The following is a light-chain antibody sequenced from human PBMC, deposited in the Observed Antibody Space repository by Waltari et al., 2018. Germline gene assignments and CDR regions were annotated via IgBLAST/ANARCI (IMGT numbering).Light chain of an antibody. CDR3: MQSKQLPHT. J-gene: IGKJ2*01. CDR2: SVS. V-gene: IGKV2D-29*01. CDR1: QSLLQTDGKTS. Sequence: EIVMTQSPLSLSVTPGQPASISCKSSQSLLQTDGKTSLFWYLQRPGQPPQLLIYSVSHRFSGVPETFSGSGSGTDFTLDISRVEAEHVGVYICMQSKQLPHTFGQGTRLELK.